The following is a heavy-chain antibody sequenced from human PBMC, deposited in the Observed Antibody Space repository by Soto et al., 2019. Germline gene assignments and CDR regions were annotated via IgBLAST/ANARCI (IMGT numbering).Heavy chain of an antibody. CDR2: IYPGDSDT. Sequence: GESLKISCKGSGYSFTSYWIGWVRQMPGKGLEWMGIIYPGDSDTRYSPSFQGQVTISADKSISTAYLQWSSLKASYTAMYYCATDSSGWYRVNAFDIWGQGTMVTVSS. D-gene: IGHD6-19*01. J-gene: IGHJ3*02. CDR3: ATDSSGWYRVNAFDI. V-gene: IGHV5-51*01. CDR1: GYSFTSYW.